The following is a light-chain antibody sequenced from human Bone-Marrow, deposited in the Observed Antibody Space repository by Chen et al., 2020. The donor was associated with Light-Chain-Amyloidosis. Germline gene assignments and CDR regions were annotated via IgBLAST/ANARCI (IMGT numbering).Light chain of an antibody. CDR1: SGSIATNY. J-gene: IGLJ3*02. CDR3: QSYQGSSQGV. V-gene: IGLV6-57*01. CDR2: EDA. Sequence: NFMLTQPHSVSESPGKTVTISCPRSSGSIATNYVQWYQQRPGSSPTTVIFEDAQRPSGVPDRFSGSIDRSSNSASLTISGLEAGEEAGYYCQSYQGSSQGVFGGGTKLTVL.